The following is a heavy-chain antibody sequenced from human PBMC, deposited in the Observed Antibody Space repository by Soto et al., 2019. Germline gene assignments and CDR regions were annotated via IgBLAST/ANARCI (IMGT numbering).Heavy chain of an antibody. J-gene: IGHJ5*02. CDR2: IYYSGST. CDR3: ARDTYKWFDH. Sequence: XETLSLTCTVSGGSVSSGSYYWSWIRQPPGKGLEWIGYIYYSGSTNYNPSLKSRVTISVDTSKNQFSLKLSSVTAADAAVYYCARDTYKWFDHWGQGTQVTVSS. D-gene: IGHD1-20*01. V-gene: IGHV4-61*01. CDR1: GGSVSSGSYY.